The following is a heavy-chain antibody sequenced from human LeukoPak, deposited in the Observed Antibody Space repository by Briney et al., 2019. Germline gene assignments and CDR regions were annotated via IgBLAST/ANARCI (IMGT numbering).Heavy chain of an antibody. V-gene: IGHV4-34*01. Sequence: SETLSLTCAVYGGSFSGYYWSWIRQPPGKGLEWIGEINHSGSTNYNPSLKSRVTISVDTSKNQFSLKLSSVTAADTAVYYCASGRVERRVLPYYYYYYMDVWGKGTTVTISS. CDR2: INHSGST. D-gene: IGHD1-1*01. CDR3: ASGRVERRVLPYYYYYYMDV. CDR1: GGSFSGYY. J-gene: IGHJ6*03.